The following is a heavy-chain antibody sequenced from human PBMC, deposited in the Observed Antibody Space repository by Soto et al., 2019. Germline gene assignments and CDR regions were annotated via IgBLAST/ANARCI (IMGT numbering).Heavy chain of an antibody. D-gene: IGHD3-3*01. CDR1: GYTFTSYA. V-gene: IGHV1-3*01. J-gene: IGHJ3*02. CDR2: INAGNGNT. Sequence: ASVKVSCKASGYTFTSYAMHWVRQAPGQRLEWMGWINAGNGNTKYSQKFQGRVTITRDTSASTAYMELSSPRSEDTAVYYCARTTLNYDFWSAHDASDIWGQGTMVTVSS. CDR3: ARTTLNYDFWSAHDASDI.